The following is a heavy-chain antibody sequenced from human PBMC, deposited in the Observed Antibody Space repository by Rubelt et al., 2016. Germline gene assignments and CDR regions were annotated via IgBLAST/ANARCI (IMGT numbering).Heavy chain of an antibody. V-gene: IGHV4-38-2*02. D-gene: IGHD4/OR15-4a*01. CDR1: GYSISSGYY. J-gene: IGHJ4*02. CDR3: ARLRGYGED. Sequence: QVQLQESGPRLVKSSETLSLTCTVSGYSISSGYYWGWIRQPPGKGLEWIGSIFHSGSTYDNPSLKSRVTMSVDTSKNQFSLILNSVNAADTAVYYCARLRGYGEDWGQGTLVTVSS. CDR2: IFHSGST.